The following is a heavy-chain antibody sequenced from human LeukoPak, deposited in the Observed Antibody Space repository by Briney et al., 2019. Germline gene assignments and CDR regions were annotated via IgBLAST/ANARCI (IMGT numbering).Heavy chain of an antibody. CDR3: ASRDYYDSSGYYDAFDI. D-gene: IGHD3-22*01. CDR2: ISGSGGST. J-gene: IGHJ3*02. Sequence: GGSLRLSCAASGFTFSSYAMSWVRQAPGKGLEWVSAISGSGGSTYYADSVKGRFTISRDNSKNTLYLQMNSLRAGDTAVYYCASRDYYDSSGYYDAFDIWGQGAMVTVSS. CDR1: GFTFSSYA. V-gene: IGHV3-23*01.